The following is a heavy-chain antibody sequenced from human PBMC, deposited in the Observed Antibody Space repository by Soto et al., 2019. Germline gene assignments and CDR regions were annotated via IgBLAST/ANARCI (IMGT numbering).Heavy chain of an antibody. CDR1: GFTFSSYW. CDR2: IKQDGSEK. CDR3: ARDWTVVVPAASDY. Sequence: EVQLVESGGGLVQPGGSLRLSCAASGFTFSSYWMSWVRQAPGKGLEWVANIKQDGSEKYYVDSVKGRFTISRDNAKNSLYLQMNSLRAEDTAVYYCARDWTVVVPAASDYWGQGTLVTVSS. J-gene: IGHJ4*02. D-gene: IGHD2-2*01. V-gene: IGHV3-7*01.